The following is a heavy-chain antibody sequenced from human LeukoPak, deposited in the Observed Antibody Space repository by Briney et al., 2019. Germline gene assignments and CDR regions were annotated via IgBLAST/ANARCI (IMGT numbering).Heavy chain of an antibody. V-gene: IGHV1-8*01. Sequence: ASVKVSCKSSGYTSTSYDINWVRQATGQGLEWMGWMNPNSGNTGYAQKFQGRVTMTRNTSISTAYMELSSLRSEDTAVYYCARADYSGYDGFDYWGQGTLVTVSS. J-gene: IGHJ4*02. CDR2: MNPNSGNT. CDR1: GYTSTSYD. D-gene: IGHD5-12*01. CDR3: ARADYSGYDGFDY.